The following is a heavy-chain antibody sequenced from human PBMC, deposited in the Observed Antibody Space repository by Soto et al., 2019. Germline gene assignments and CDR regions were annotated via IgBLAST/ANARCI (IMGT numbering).Heavy chain of an antibody. D-gene: IGHD6-13*01. Sequence: SVKVSCKASGGTFSSYTISWVRQVPGQGLEWMGRIIPILGIANYAQKFQGRVTITADKSTSTAYMELSSLRSEDTAVYYCASGTPSSSWYALSFDYWGQGTLVTV. CDR3: ASGTPSSSWYALSFDY. J-gene: IGHJ4*02. CDR1: GGTFSSYT. CDR2: IIPILGIA. V-gene: IGHV1-69*02.